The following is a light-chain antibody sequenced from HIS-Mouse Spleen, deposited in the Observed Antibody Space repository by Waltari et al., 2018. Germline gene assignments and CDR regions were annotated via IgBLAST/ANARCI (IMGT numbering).Light chain of an antibody. Sequence: SYELTQPPSVSVSPGQTARLTCSGDALPKQYAYWCQQKSGQAPVLVIYEDSKRPSGIPERFSGSSSGTMATLTISGAQVEDEADYYCYSTDSSGNHRVFGGGTKLTVL. CDR3: YSTDSSGNHRV. CDR2: EDS. CDR1: ALPKQY. J-gene: IGLJ2*01. V-gene: IGLV3-10*01.